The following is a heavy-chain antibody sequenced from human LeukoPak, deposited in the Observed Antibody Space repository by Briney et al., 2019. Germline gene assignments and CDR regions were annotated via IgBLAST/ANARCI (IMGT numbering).Heavy chain of an antibody. CDR1: GYTFTSYG. Sequence: ASVTVSCKASGYTFTSYGISWVRQAPGQGLEWMGWISAYNGNTNYAQKLQGRVTMTTDTSTSTAYMELRSLRSDDTAVYYCARDGIAYCGGDCYHIFDYWGQGTLVTVSS. CDR3: ARDGIAYCGGDCYHIFDY. D-gene: IGHD2-21*02. CDR2: ISAYNGNT. V-gene: IGHV1-18*04. J-gene: IGHJ4*02.